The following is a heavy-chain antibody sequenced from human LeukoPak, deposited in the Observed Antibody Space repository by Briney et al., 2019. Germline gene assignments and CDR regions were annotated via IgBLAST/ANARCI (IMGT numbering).Heavy chain of an antibody. CDR3: ARHLDYGDYYFDY. D-gene: IGHD4-17*01. V-gene: IGHV4-39*01. CDR2: INDSGST. J-gene: IGHJ4*02. Sequence: PGETLSLTCTVSGGSISSSSYYWGWIRQPPGQGLEWIGSINDSGSTYYNPYLKSGVTISVDTSKNQFSLQLSSVTAADTAVYYCARHLDYGDYYFDYWGQGTLVPVSS. CDR1: GGSISSSSYY.